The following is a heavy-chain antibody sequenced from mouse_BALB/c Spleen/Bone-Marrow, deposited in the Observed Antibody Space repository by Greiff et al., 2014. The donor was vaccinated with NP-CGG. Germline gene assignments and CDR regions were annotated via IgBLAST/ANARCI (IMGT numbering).Heavy chain of an antibody. V-gene: IGHV5-4*02. CDR1: GFTFSGYY. Sequence: EVKLVESGGGLVKPGGSLKLSCAASGFTFSGYYMYWVRQTPEKRLEWVATISDGGSYTYYPDSVKGRFTISRDIAKNNLYLQMSSLKSEDTAMYYCARDRGVQGYAMDYWGQGTSVTVSS. CDR3: ARDRGVQGYAMDY. J-gene: IGHJ4*01. CDR2: ISDGGSYT. D-gene: IGHD2-14*01.